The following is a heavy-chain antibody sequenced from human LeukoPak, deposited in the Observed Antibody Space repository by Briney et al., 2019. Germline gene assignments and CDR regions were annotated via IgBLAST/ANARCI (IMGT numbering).Heavy chain of an antibody. J-gene: IGHJ3*02. CDR1: GFTVSTYY. Sequence: PGGSLRLSCAASGFTVSTYYVSWVRQAPGKGLEWVSVIYRSGSTYYADSVKGRFTISRDNSKNTLYLQMNRLRAEDTAVYYCARDSGHDAFDIWGQGQWSPSLQ. CDR3: ARDSGHDAFDI. CDR2: IYRSGST. V-gene: IGHV3-53*01.